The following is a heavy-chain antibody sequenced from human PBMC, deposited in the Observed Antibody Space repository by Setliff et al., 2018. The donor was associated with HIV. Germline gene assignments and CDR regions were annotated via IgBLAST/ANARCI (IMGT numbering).Heavy chain of an antibody. CDR1: GFSNSA. D-gene: IGHD3-9*01. J-gene: IGHJ6*03. CDR3: ATISHNTGFAGTFYFYMAV. V-gene: IGHV3-73*01. Sequence: GGSLRLSCAASGFSNSALHWVRQAPGKGLEWVGRIRSKANNYATEYGASVKGRFIISRDDSTKTLYLQMNSLRLEDTAMYYCATISHNTGFAGTFYFYMAVWGKGTKVTVSS. CDR2: IRSKANNYAT.